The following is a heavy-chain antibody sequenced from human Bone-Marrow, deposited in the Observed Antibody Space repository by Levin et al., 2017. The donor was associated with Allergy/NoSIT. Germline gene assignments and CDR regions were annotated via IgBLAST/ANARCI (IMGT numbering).Heavy chain of an antibody. CDR1: GGSVSTATYY. CDR3: ARDDYSDFTGWV. CDR2: ISSSGRT. J-gene: IGHJ4*02. Sequence: SQTLSLTCNVSGGSVSTATYYWRWIRQPPGKGLEWIGYISSSGRTYYKPSLLSRITISLHTSKNQFSLKLTSVTPADTAVYYCARDDYSDFTGWVWGQESLVTVSS. V-gene: IGHV4-61*01. D-gene: IGHD3-9*01.